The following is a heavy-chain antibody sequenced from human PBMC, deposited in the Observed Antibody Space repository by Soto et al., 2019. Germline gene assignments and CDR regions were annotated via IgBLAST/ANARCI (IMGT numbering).Heavy chain of an antibody. CDR1: GFTFSSYA. Sequence: GGSLRLSCAASGFTFSSYAMSWVRQAPGKGLEWVSAISGSGGSTYYADSVKGRFTISRDNSKNTLYLQMNSLRAEDTAVYYCAKVLNAMVRGVIIAQNYWGQGTLVTVSS. CDR2: ISGSGGST. V-gene: IGHV3-23*01. D-gene: IGHD3-10*01. J-gene: IGHJ4*02. CDR3: AKVLNAMVRGVIIAQNY.